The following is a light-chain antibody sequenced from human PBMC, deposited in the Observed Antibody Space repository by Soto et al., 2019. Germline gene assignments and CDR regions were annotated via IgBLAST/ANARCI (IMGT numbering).Light chain of an antibody. CDR3: CSYAGSYTFYV. Sequence: QSVLTQPRSVSGSPGQSVTISCTGTSSDVGGYNYVSWYQQHPGKAPKVMIYDVSKRPSGVPDRFSGSKSGNTASLTISGLKAEDEADYYCCSYAGSYTFYVFGTGTKVTVL. CDR2: DVS. J-gene: IGLJ1*01. V-gene: IGLV2-11*01. CDR1: SSDVGGYNY.